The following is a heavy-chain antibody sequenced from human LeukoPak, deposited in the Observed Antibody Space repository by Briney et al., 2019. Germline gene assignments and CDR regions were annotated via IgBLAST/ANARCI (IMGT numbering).Heavy chain of an antibody. V-gene: IGHV3-23*01. Sequence: PGGSLRLSCAASGFTFSSYAMSWVRQAPGKGLEWVSAISGSGGSTYYAGSVKGRFTISRDNSKNTLYLQMNSLRAEDTAVYYCAKRERGSYSLDYWGQGTLVTVSS. J-gene: IGHJ4*02. CDR2: ISGSGGST. CDR3: AKRERGSYSLDY. CDR1: GFTFSSYA. D-gene: IGHD1-26*01.